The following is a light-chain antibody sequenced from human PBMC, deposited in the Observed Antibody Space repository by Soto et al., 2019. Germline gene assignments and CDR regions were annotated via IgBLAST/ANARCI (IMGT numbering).Light chain of an antibody. CDR2: DAS. CDR1: QNVRSF. CDR3: QQYGSSLT. V-gene: IGKV3-20*01. J-gene: IGKJ4*01. Sequence: EIVLTQSQGTLSLSPGESATLSCRASQNVRSFLAWYQQKPGQPPRLLIYDASNRATGIPDRISGSGPGTDFTLTISRLEPEDFAVYYCQQYGSSLTFGGGTKVDIK.